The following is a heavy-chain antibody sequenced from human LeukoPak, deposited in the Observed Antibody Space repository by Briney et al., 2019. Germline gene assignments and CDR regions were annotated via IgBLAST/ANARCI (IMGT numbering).Heavy chain of an antibody. CDR3: ARDSRGRGSWSNYFDY. V-gene: IGHV1-24*01. D-gene: IGHD6-13*01. CDR2: FDPEDGET. J-gene: IGHJ4*02. Sequence: ASVKVSCKVSGYTLTELSMHWVRQAPGKGLEWMGGFDPEDGETIYAQKFQVRVTMTEDTSTDTAYMELSSLRSEDTAVYYCARDSRGRGSWSNYFDYWGQGTLVTVSS. CDR1: GYTLTELS.